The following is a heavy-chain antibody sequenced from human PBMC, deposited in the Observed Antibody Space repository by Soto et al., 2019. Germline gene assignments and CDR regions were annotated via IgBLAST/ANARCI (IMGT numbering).Heavy chain of an antibody. CDR2: ISGSGGST. CDR1: GFTFSSYA. V-gene: IGHV3-23*01. J-gene: IGHJ4*02. Sequence: SLRLSCAASGFTFSSYAMSWVRQAPGKGLEWVSAISGSGGSTYYADSVKGRFTISRDNSKNTLYLQMNSLRAEDTAVYYCAKGSDFTIFTIPPAPDYWGQGTLVTVSS. D-gene: IGHD3-9*01. CDR3: AKGSDFTIFTIPPAPDY.